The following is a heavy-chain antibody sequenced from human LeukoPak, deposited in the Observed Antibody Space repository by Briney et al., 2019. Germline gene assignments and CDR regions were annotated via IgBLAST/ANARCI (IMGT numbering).Heavy chain of an antibody. CDR2: ISGSGGST. D-gene: IGHD2-15*01. CDR1: GFTFSSYA. CDR3: AKDPGYCSGGSCYRKYA. V-gene: IGHV3-23*01. Sequence: GGSLRLSCAASGFTFSSYAMSWVRQAPGKGLEWVSAISGSGGSTYYADSAKGRFTISRDNYKNTLYLQMNSLRAEDTAVYYCAKDPGYCSGGSCYRKYAWGQGTLLSVSS. J-gene: IGHJ5*02.